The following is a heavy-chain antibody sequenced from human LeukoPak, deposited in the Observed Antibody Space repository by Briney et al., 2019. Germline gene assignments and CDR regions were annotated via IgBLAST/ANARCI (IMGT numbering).Heavy chain of an antibody. Sequence: GGSLRLSCAASGFTVSSNYMSWVRQAPGKGLEWVSVIYSGGSTYYADSVKGRFTISRDNSKNTLYLQMNSLRAEDTAVYYCAGSGSYGQYYFDYWGQGTLATVSS. V-gene: IGHV3-53*01. CDR1: GFTVSSNY. D-gene: IGHD1-26*01. CDR3: AGSGSYGQYYFDY. CDR2: IYSGGST. J-gene: IGHJ4*02.